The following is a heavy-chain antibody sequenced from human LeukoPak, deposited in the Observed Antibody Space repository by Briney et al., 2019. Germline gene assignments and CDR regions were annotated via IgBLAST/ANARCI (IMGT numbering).Heavy chain of an antibody. V-gene: IGHV4-4*07. CDR3: ARDEGGYDYFDY. CDR1: GGSLISYY. CDR2: IYTSGRT. J-gene: IGHJ4*02. Sequence: PSETLSHTCTFSGGSLISYYWGSLRQPASKGLEWIGRIYTSGRTNYNPALTSRVTMSVDTSKNQFSLKLSSVTAADTAVYYCARDEGGYDYFDYWGQGTLVTVSS. D-gene: IGHD5-12*01.